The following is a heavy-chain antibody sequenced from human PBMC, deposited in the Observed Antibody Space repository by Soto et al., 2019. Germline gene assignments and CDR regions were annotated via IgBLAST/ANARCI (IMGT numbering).Heavy chain of an antibody. CDR2: IKSKTDGGTT. D-gene: IGHD1-26*01. CDR3: TAPGVSYDAFDI. CDR1: GFTFSNAW. Sequence: GGPLRLSCAASGFTFSNAWMSWVRQAPGKGLEWVDRIKSKTDGGTTDYAAPVKGRFTISRDDSKNTLYLQMNSLKTEDTAVYYCTAPGVSYDAFDIWGQGTMVTVSS. V-gene: IGHV3-15*01. J-gene: IGHJ3*02.